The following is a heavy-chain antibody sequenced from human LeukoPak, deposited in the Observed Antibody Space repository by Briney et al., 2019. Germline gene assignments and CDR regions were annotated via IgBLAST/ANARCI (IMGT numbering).Heavy chain of an antibody. Sequence: PSETLSLTCTVSGGSISSYYWSLIRQPPGRGLEWIGYIYYSGNTNYNPSLKSRITMSIDTSKNHFSLRLSSVTAADTAVYYCARVGDGTFDIWGRGTMVIVSS. V-gene: IGHV4-59*01. D-gene: IGHD3-16*01. CDR2: IYYSGNT. CDR1: GGSISSYY. J-gene: IGHJ3*02. CDR3: ARVGDGTFDI.